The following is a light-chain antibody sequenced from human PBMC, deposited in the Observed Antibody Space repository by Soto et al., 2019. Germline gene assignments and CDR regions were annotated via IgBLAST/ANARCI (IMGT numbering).Light chain of an antibody. V-gene: IGKV3-20*01. CDR1: QSVSNNY. CDR2: GAS. CDR3: QYTIT. J-gene: IGKJ5*01. Sequence: EIVLTQSPGTLSLSPGESATLSCGASQSVSNNYLAWYQQKPGQAPRLLIYGASIRATGIPDRFSGSGSGTDFTLTISRLEPEDFAVYYCQYTITFGQGTRLEIK.